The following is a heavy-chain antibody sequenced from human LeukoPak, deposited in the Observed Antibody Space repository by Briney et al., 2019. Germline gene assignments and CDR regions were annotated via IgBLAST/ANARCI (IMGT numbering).Heavy chain of an antibody. J-gene: IGHJ1*01. V-gene: IGHV3-23*01. D-gene: IGHD2-15*01. CDR1: GFTFSTYA. CDR3: AKPEYCSGGSCDSTHAEYFQH. CDR2: ISGNWCST. Sequence: GGSLRLSCAASGFTFSTYAMSWVRQAPGKGLEGVSAISGNWCSTCYADSLQGLFTISRDYSEDTLYLQMNSLRAEDTAIYYCAKPEYCSGGSCDSTHAEYFQHWGQGTLVTVSS.